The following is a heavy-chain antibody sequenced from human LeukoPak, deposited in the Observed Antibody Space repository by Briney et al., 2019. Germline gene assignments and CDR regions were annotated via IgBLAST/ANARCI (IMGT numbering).Heavy chain of an antibody. D-gene: IGHD4-17*01. CDR1: GENFSTYH. J-gene: IGHJ4*02. Sequence: SETLSLTCAVYGENFSTYHYSWIRQSPGKGLEWIGEINHSESTNYDPSLKSRVTISVDTSRNQFSLRLSSVTAADTAVYYCARSETTSHFDYWGQGTLVTVSS. V-gene: IGHV4-34*01. CDR3: ARSETTSHFDY. CDR2: INHSEST.